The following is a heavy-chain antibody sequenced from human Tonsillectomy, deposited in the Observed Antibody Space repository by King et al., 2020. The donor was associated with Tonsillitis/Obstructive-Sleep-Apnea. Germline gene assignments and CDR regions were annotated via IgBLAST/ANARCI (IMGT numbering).Heavy chain of an antibody. D-gene: IGHD3-10*01. CDR2: INPSGGST. CDR1: GYTFTSYY. J-gene: IGHJ4*02. V-gene: IGHV1-46*01. CDR3: ARVGGSGRSYFDY. Sequence: VQLVQSGAEVKKPGASVKVSCKASGYTFTSYYMHWVRQAPGQGLEWMGIINPSGGSTNYAQKFQGSVTITRDTSTSKVYMEMSSLTSEDTAVYYCARVGGSGRSYFDYWGQGTLVTVAS.